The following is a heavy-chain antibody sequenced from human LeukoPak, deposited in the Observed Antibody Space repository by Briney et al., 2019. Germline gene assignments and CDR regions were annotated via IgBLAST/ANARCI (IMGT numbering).Heavy chain of an antibody. D-gene: IGHD2-2*01. CDR1: GFTFSSYS. Sequence: GGSLRLSCAASGFTFSSYSMNWVRQAPGKGLEWVSSISSSSSYIYYADSVKGRFTISRDNAKNPLYLQMNSLRAEDTAVYYCARETSDNDAFDIWGQGTMVTVSS. J-gene: IGHJ3*02. CDR3: ARETSDNDAFDI. CDR2: ISSSSSYI. V-gene: IGHV3-21*01.